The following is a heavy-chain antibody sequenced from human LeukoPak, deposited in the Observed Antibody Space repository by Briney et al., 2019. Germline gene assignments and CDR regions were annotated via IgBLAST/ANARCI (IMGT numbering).Heavy chain of an antibody. Sequence: ASVKVSCKASGYTFTSYDINWVRQATGQGREWMGWANPNSGNTGYAQKFQGRVTMTRNTSISTAYMELSSLRSEGTAVYYCARLELGGDWGLDYWGQGTLVTVSS. CDR2: ANPNSGNT. J-gene: IGHJ4*02. D-gene: IGHD2-21*02. CDR1: GYTFTSYD. V-gene: IGHV1-8*01. CDR3: ARLELGGDWGLDY.